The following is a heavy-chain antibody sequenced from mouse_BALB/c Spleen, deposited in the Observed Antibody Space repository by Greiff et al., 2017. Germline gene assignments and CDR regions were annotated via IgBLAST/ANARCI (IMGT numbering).Heavy chain of an antibody. CDR2: IWAGGST. D-gene: IGHD2-1*01. Sequence: VQGVESGPGLVAPSQSLSITCTVSGFSLTSYGVHWVRQPPGKGLEWLGVIWAGGSTNYNSALMSRLSISKDNSKSQVFLKMNSLQTDDTAMYYCARRGNYVAMDYWGQGTSVTVSS. CDR1: GFSLTSYG. V-gene: IGHV2-9*02. J-gene: IGHJ4*01. CDR3: ARRGNYVAMDY.